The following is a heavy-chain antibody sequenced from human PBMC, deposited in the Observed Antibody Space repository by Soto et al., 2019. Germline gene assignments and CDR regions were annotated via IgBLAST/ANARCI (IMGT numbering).Heavy chain of an antibody. D-gene: IGHD3-10*01. CDR2: IYYTGTT. Sequence: PSETLSLTCTVSGGSISSGGYHWIWIRQHPGKGLESIGYIYYTGTTAYNPSLKSRLFISVDTSKNQFSLSLSSVTAADTAVYYCARLWFGKVDVWGQGTTVTVSS. CDR3: ARLWFGKVDV. V-gene: IGHV4-31*03. CDR1: GGSISSGGYH. J-gene: IGHJ6*02.